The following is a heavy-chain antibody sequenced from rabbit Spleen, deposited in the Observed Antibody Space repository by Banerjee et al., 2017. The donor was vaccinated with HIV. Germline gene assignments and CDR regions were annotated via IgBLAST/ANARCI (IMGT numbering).Heavy chain of an antibody. CDR3: TRNANGGWDL. J-gene: IGHJ6*01. Sequence: FSSYAISWVRQAPGKGLEWIGDIYPVFGITNYANWMKGRFTISSDNAQNTVDLQMNSLTAADTATYFCTRNANGGWDLWGPGTLVTVS. V-gene: IGHV1S7*01. D-gene: IGHD4-1*01. CDR2: IYPVFGIT. CDR1: FSSYA.